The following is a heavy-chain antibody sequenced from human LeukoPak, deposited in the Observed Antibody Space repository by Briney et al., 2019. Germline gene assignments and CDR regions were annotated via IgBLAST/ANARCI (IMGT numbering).Heavy chain of an antibody. CDR2: INPNSGGT. J-gene: IGHJ4*02. D-gene: IGHD6-13*01. Sequence: ASVKVSSKASGYTFTGYYMHWVRQAPGQGLEWMGWINPNSGGTNYAQKFQGRVTMTRDTSISTAYMELSRLRSDDTAVYYCARARSSSLYYFDYWGQGTLVTVSS. CDR3: ARARSSSLYYFDY. V-gene: IGHV1-2*02. CDR1: GYTFTGYY.